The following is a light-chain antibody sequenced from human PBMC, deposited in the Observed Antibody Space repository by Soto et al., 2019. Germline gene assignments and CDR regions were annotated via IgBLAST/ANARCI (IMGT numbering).Light chain of an antibody. Sequence: EIVLTQSPGTLSLSPGERATLSCRASQSVSSSYLAWYQQKPGEAPRLLIYGASSRATGIPGRFSGSGPGTDSTPTISRLEPEDFAVYYCQQYGSSPPTFGQGTKVEIK. CDR1: QSVSSSY. J-gene: IGKJ1*01. V-gene: IGKV3-20*01. CDR2: GAS. CDR3: QQYGSSPPT.